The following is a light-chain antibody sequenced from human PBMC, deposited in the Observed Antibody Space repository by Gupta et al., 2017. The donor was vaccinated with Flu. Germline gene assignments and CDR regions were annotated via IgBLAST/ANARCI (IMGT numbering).Light chain of an antibody. CDR2: KDT. V-gene: IGLV3-25*02. CDR1: ALSKQY. Sequence: YQLTQAPAMSVSPGQTATNTCSGSALSKQYVYWYRQRPGQAPVLLLYKDTERASGIPDRISGSSSGTRVTLTIRGVQTEDEADYYCQSADITGASRVFGGGT. CDR3: QSADITGASRV. J-gene: IGLJ3*02.